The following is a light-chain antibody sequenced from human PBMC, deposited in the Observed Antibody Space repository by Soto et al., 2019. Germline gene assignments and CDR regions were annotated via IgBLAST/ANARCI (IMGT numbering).Light chain of an antibody. CDR2: EDT. CDR1: SSNIGNSY. Sequence: QAVLTQPPSVSAAPGQKVTISCSGSSSNIGNSYVSWYQQLPGTAPKLLIYEDTKRPSGVSDRFSGSKSGNTASLTISGLRAEDEADYHCCSYRDTTTVVFGGGTKLTVL. CDR3: CSYRDTTTVV. J-gene: IGLJ2*01. V-gene: IGLV1-51*01.